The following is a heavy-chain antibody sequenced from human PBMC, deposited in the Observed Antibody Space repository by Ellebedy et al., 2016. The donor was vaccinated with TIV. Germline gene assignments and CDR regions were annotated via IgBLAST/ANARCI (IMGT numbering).Heavy chain of an antibody. Sequence: ASVKVSCKASGYTFTSYAMHWVRQAPGQRLEWMGWINAGNGNTKYSQKFQGRVTITRDTSASTAYMELSSLRSEDTAMYYCARFGHSGYDFLDYWGQGTLATVSS. CDR1: GYTFTSYA. CDR3: ARFGHSGYDFLDY. D-gene: IGHD5-12*01. V-gene: IGHV1-3*01. CDR2: INAGNGNT. J-gene: IGHJ4*02.